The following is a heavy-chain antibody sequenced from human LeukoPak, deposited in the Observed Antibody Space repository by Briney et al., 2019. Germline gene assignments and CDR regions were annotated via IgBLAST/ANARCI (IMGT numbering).Heavy chain of an antibody. CDR1: GFTFSSYG. CDR3: ARARRDIVVVPAGMDV. V-gene: IGHV3-33*01. Sequence: PGRSLRLSCAASGFTFSSYGMHWVRQAPGKGLEWVAVIWYDGSNKYYADSVKGRFTISRDNSKNTLYLQMNSLRAKDTAVYYCARARRDIVVVPAGMDVWGKGTTVTVSS. J-gene: IGHJ6*04. D-gene: IGHD2-2*01. CDR2: IWYDGSNK.